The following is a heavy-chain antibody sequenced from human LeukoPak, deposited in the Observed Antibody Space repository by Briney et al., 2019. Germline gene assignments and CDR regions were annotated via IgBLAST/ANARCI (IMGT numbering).Heavy chain of an antibody. CDR2: IYYSGST. CDR1: GGSISSYY. J-gene: IGHJ5*02. Sequence: PSETLSLTCTVSGGSISSYYWSWIRQPPGKGREWIGYIYYSGSTNYNPSLKSRVTISVDTSKNQFSLKLSSVTAADTAVYYCARSLLDYYDSSGPNWFDPWGQGTLVTVSS. V-gene: IGHV4-59*01. D-gene: IGHD3-22*01. CDR3: ARSLLDYYDSSGPNWFDP.